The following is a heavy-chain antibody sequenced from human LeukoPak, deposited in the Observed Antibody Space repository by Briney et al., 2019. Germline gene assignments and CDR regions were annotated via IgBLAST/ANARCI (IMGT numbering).Heavy chain of an antibody. D-gene: IGHD3-22*01. CDR2: IYYSGST. V-gene: IGHV4-59*01. CDR1: GGSISSSY. Sequence: KTSETLSLTCTVSGGSISSSYWSWIRQLPGKGLEWIGYIYYSGSTNYNPSLKSRVTISVDTSKNQFSLKLSSVTAADTAVYYCATRNYYDSTGYYNYWGQGTLVTVSS. CDR3: ATRNYYDSTGYYNY. J-gene: IGHJ4*02.